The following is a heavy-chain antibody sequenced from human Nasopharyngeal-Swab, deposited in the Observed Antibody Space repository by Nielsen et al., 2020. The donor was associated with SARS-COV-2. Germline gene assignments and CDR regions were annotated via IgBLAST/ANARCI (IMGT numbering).Heavy chain of an antibody. Sequence: ASVKVSCKASGYTFTSYAMHWVRQAPGQRLEWMGWINAGNGNTKYSQKFQGRVTITRDTSASTAYMELSSLRSEDTAVYYCARGHDSSGHSSDLIGYWGQGTLVTVSS. CDR3: ARGHDSSGHSSDLIGY. V-gene: IGHV1-3*01. J-gene: IGHJ4*02. CDR2: INAGNGNT. CDR1: GYTFTSYA. D-gene: IGHD3-22*01.